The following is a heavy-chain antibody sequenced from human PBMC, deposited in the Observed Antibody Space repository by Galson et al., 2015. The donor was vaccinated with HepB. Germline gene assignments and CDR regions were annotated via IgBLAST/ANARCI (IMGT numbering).Heavy chain of an antibody. CDR2: INPSGGST. V-gene: IGHV1-46*01. J-gene: IGHJ4*02. D-gene: IGHD3-10*01. CDR1: GYTFTSYY. Sequence: SVKVSCKASGYTFTSYYMHWVRQAPGQGLEWMGIINPSGGSTSYAQKFQGRVTMTRGTSTSTVYMELSSLRSEDTAVYYCARDRRGYYGSGSPYASCYFDYWGQGTLVTVSS. CDR3: ARDRRGYYGSGSPYASCYFDY.